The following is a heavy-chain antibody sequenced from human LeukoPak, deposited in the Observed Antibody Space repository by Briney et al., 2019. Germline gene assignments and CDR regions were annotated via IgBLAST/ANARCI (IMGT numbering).Heavy chain of an antibody. Sequence: ASVKVSCKASGYTFTSYDINWVRQATGQGLEWMGWMNPNSGNTGYAQKFQGRVTVTRNTSISTAYMELNSLRAEDTAVYYCARVAAAGRIYYYYYYMDVWGKGTTVTVSS. V-gene: IGHV1-8*03. D-gene: IGHD6-13*01. CDR3: ARVAAAGRIYYYYYYMDV. CDR1: GYTFTSYD. J-gene: IGHJ6*03. CDR2: MNPNSGNT.